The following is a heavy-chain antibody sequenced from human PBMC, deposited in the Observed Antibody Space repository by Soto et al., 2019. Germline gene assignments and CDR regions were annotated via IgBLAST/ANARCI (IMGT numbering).Heavy chain of an antibody. CDR1: GFNFNDYY. J-gene: IGHJ4*02. V-gene: IGHV3-11*06. Sequence: QVHLVESGGGLVKPGGPLRISCAASGFNFNDYYMNWIRQTPGKGLEWISYISSSSSDTKYADSVKGRFTISRDNANTSLYLQMHSLRAEDTAVYFCARGSSTVRGVTITVTNFDYWGQGTLVTVSS. CDR3: ARGSSTVRGVTITVTNFDY. D-gene: IGHD3-10*01. CDR2: ISSSSSDT.